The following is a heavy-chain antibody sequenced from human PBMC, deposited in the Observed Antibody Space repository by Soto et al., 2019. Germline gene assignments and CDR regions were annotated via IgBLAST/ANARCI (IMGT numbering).Heavy chain of an antibody. CDR1: GFSLSTSGVG. V-gene: IGHV2-5*02. CDR2: IYWDDGK. D-gene: IGHD6-13*01. J-gene: IGHJ6*02. Sequence: SGPTLVKPTQTLTLTCTFSGFSLSTSGVGVGWIRQPPGKALEWLALIYWDDGKRYSPTLKSRLNITKDTAKNHGVLPMTHRDTVNTATYCCAYGAHNYYSSSWYYYYGMDVLGQGTTITVSS. CDR3: AYGAHNYYSSSWYYYYGMDV.